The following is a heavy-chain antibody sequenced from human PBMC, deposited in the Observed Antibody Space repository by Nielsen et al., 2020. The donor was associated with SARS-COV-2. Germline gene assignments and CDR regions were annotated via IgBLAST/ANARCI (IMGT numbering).Heavy chain of an antibody. D-gene: IGHD6-13*01. Sequence: GESLKISCAASGFTFRDYAMTWVRQTPGKGLEWVSTISGSGGGAYHAHSVQGRFTTSRDNSKNTLYLQMNGLRADDTAVYYCAKFRSWFYFDSWGQGTLVTVSS. V-gene: IGHV3-23*01. CDR3: AKFRSWFYFDS. J-gene: IGHJ4*02. CDR2: ISGSGGGA. CDR1: GFTFRDYA.